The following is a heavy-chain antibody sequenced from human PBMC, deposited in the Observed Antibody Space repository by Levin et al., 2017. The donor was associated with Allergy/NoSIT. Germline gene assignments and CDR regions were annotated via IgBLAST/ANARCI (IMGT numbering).Heavy chain of an antibody. D-gene: IGHD3-16*01. V-gene: IGHV3-23*01. Sequence: PGGSLRLSCAASGFTFSSHAMNWVRQAPGKGLEWVSAITGSGGDTYSAESVKGRFTIPRDSYKSTLFLQMNSLRAEETAVYYCEKTVDWGQEYCQYYGMDVWDQGTTVTGSS. J-gene: IGHJ6*02. CDR1: GFTFSSHA. CDR3: EKTVDWGQEYCQYYGMDV. CDR2: ITGSGGDT.